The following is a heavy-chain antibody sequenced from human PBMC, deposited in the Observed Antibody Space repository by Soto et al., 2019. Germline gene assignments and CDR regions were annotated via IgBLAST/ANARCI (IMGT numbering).Heavy chain of an antibody. CDR3: ARDPSTMVRGVIIPEYYFDY. CDR2: IYYSGST. V-gene: IGHV4-61*01. J-gene: IGHJ4*02. D-gene: IGHD3-10*01. Sequence: SETLSLTCTVSGGSISSSSYYWSWIRQPPGKGLEWIGYIYYSGSTNYNPSLKSRVTISVDTSKNQFSLKLSSVTAADTAVYYCARDPSTMVRGVIIPEYYFDYWGQGALVTVSS. CDR1: GGSISSSSYY.